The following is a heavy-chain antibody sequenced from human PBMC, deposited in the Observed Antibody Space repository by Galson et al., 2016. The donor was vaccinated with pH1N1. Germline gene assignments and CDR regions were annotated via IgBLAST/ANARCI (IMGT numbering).Heavy chain of an antibody. CDR2: IHPDDSNV. V-gene: IGHV5-51*03. J-gene: IGHJ6*02. CDR3: ASLAASSTLDYHYGIDA. Sequence: QSGAEVKKPGESLKISCKASGYKFVSSRIGWVRQMPGKGLEWMGIIHPDDSNVIYSPSFQGLVTMSADKSTRTAFLHWTTLKASDTAVYYWASLAASSTLDYHYGIDAWGQGTTVIVSS. CDR1: GYKFVSSR. D-gene: IGHD1-1*01.